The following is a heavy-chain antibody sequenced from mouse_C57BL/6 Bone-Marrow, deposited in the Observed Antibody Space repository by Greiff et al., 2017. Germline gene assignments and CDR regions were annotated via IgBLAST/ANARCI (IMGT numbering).Heavy chain of an antibody. CDR1: GYTFTSYW. CDR3: AAWGGYGGRAWFAY. Sequence: QVQLKEPGAELVRPGSSVKLSCKASGYTFTSYWMDWVKQRPGQGLEWIGNIYPSDSETHYNQKFKDKATLTVDKSSSTAYMQLSSLTSADSAVYYCAAWGGYGGRAWFAYWGQGTLVTVSA. J-gene: IGHJ3*01. D-gene: IGHD2-2*01. CDR2: IYPSDSET. V-gene: IGHV1-61*01.